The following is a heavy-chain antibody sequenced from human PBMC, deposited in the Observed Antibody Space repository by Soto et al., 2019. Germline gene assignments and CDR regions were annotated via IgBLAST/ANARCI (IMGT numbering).Heavy chain of an antibody. CDR1: GFTFSSYG. CDR3: ARELHCGGDCYYGMDV. Sequence: QVQLVESGGGVVQPGRSLRLSCAASGFTFSSYGMHWVRQAPGKGLEWVAVIWYDGSNKYYADSVKGRFTISRDNSKNTLYLQMSSLRAEDKAVYYCARELHCGGDCYYGMDVWGPGPTVTVSS. CDR2: IWYDGSNK. D-gene: IGHD2-21*01. J-gene: IGHJ6*02. V-gene: IGHV3-33*01.